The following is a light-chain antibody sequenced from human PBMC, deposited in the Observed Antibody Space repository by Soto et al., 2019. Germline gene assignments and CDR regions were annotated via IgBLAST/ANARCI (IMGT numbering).Light chain of an antibody. CDR3: SSFTSSNTWV. Sequence: QSALTQPASVSGSPGQSITISCTGTSSDVGSHNYVSWYQQQHAGKAPKLMIYEVSNRPSGVSNRFSASKSANTASLTISGLQAEDEADYYCSSFTSSNTWVFGGGTKLTVL. CDR1: SSDVGSHNY. V-gene: IGLV2-14*01. J-gene: IGLJ3*02. CDR2: EVS.